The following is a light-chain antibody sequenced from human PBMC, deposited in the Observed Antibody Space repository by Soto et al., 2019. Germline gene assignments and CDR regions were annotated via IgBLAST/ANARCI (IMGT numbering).Light chain of an antibody. Sequence: EIVLTQSPANLSLSPGERATLSCRASQSVSSYLAWYQQKPGQAPRLLIYDASNRATGIPARFSGSGSGTDFTLNISSLEPEDFAVYYCQQRSNWPPRTFGQGTKVEIK. V-gene: IGKV3-11*01. CDR1: QSVSSY. CDR2: DAS. CDR3: QQRSNWPPRT. J-gene: IGKJ1*01.